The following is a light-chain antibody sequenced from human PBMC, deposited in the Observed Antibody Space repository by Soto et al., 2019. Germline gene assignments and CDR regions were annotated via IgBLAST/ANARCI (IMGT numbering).Light chain of an antibody. CDR3: QQRSNLPFT. Sequence: EIVFTDSPATLSLSPVERVTLSFRASQSVSSRLAWYHQKPGQSPRLLIYDASNRATGIPARFSGSGSGTDFTLTISSLEPEDFAVYYCQQRSNLPFTFGPGTKVDF. CDR2: DAS. CDR1: QSVSSR. J-gene: IGKJ3*01. V-gene: IGKV3-11*01.